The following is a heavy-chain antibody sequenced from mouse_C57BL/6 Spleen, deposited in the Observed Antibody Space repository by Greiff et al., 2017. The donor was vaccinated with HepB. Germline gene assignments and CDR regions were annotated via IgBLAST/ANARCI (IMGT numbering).Heavy chain of an antibody. Sequence: VQLQESGPGLVQPSQSLSITCTVSGFSLTSYGVHWVRQSPGKGLEWLGVIWSGGSTDYNAAFISRLSISKDNSKSQVFFKMNSLQADDTAIYYCAGNPQLRPYYYAMDYWGQGTSVTVSS. CDR2: IWSGGST. D-gene: IGHD2-12*01. CDR1: GFSLTSYG. CDR3: AGNPQLRPYYYAMDY. V-gene: IGHV2-2*01. J-gene: IGHJ4*01.